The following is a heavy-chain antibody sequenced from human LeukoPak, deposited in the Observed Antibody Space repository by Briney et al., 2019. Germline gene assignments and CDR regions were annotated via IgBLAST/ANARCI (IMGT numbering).Heavy chain of an antibody. J-gene: IGHJ4*02. CDR3: ARLRGYSYGMAFDY. V-gene: IGHV4-4*07. D-gene: IGHD5-18*01. CDR2: IYTSGST. Sequence: PSETLSLTCTVSGGSISRYYWSWIRQPAGEGREWIGRIYTSGSTNYNPSLTSRVTMSVDTSKNHFSLNPNSVTAAANAVYYCARLRGYSYGMAFDYWGQGTLVTVSS. CDR1: GGSISRYY.